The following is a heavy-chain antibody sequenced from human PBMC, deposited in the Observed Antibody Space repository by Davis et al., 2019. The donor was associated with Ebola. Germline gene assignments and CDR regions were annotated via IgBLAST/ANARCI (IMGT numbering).Heavy chain of an antibody. Sequence: GGSLRLSCAASGFTFSSYSMNWVRQAPGKGLEWVSSISSSSYYIYYADSMKGRFTISRDNAKNSLYLQMNSLRAEDTAVYYCARDISVFGNSPNDYWGQGTLVTVSS. CDR2: ISSSSYYI. J-gene: IGHJ4*02. CDR3: ARDISVFGNSPNDY. CDR1: GFTFSSYS. D-gene: IGHD4-23*01. V-gene: IGHV3-21*01.